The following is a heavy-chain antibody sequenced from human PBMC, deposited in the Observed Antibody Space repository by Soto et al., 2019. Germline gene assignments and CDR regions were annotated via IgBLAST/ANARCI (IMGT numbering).Heavy chain of an antibody. Sequence: EVQLLESGGGLVQPGGSLRLSCAASGFTFSSYAMSWVRQAPGKGLEWVSAISGSGGSTYYADSVKGRFTISRDNSKNTRYLQMNNLRAQDAAVYYCALWPDNWNDPSFHSGQGTLVTVSS. CDR1: GFTFSSYA. V-gene: IGHV3-23*01. J-gene: IGHJ4*02. CDR2: ISGSGGST. CDR3: ALWPDNWNDPSFH. D-gene: IGHD1-1*01.